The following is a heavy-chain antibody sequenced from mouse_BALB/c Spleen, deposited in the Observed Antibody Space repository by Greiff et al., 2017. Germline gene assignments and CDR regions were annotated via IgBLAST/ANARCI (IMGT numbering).Heavy chain of an antibody. Sequence: EVQRVESGGGLVQPGGSMKLSCVASGFTFSNYWMNWVRQSPEKGLEWVAEIRLKSNNYATHYAESVKGRFTISRDDSKSSVYLQMNNLRAEDTGIYYCTLQGDAMDYWGQGTSVTVSS. CDR2: IRLKSNNYAT. CDR3: TLQGDAMDY. J-gene: IGHJ4*01. V-gene: IGHV6-6*02. CDR1: GFTFSNYW.